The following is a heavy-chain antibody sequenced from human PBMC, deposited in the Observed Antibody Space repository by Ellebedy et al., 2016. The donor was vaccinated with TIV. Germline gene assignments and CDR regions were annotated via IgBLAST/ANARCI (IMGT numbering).Heavy chain of an antibody. J-gene: IGHJ5*02. Sequence: SETLSLTCTVSGGSLSNYYWRWIRRPPGKTLEWIGYIHYSGTTNYNPSLKGRVTLSVDTSKNQFSLMLTSVTAADTAVDYCARGYFDTRGYSNPFDPWGQGTLVTVSS. D-gene: IGHD3-22*01. CDR2: IHYSGTT. V-gene: IGHV4-59*01. CDR1: GGSLSNYY. CDR3: ARGYFDTRGYSNPFDP.